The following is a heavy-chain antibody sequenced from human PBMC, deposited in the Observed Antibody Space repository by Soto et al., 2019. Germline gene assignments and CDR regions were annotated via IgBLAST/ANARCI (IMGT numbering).Heavy chain of an antibody. V-gene: IGHV1-69*08. D-gene: IGHD3-10*01. CDR3: ARDHEDYSGSGSYYWFDP. Sequence: QVQLVQSGAEVKKPGSSVKVSCKASGGTFSSYTISWVRQAPGQGLEWMGRIIPILGIANYAQKFQGRVTITADKSTSTSYMELSSLRSEDTAVYYCARDHEDYSGSGSYYWFDPWGQGTLVTVSS. J-gene: IGHJ5*02. CDR2: IIPILGIA. CDR1: GGTFSSYT.